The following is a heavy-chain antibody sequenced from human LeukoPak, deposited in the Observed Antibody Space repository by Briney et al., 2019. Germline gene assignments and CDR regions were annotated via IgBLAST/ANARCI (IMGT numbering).Heavy chain of an antibody. CDR3: GRGWPRGYSGYVIDY. Sequence: QPGGSLRLSCAASGFNFSSYWMHWVRQAPGKGLVWISRINYDGTTTSYADSVKGRFTISRDNAKNTLYLQMNSLRAEDTAAFYCGRGWPRGYSGYVIDYWGQGTPITVSS. CDR1: GFNFSSYW. CDR2: INYDGTTT. J-gene: IGHJ4*02. D-gene: IGHD5-12*01. V-gene: IGHV3-74*01.